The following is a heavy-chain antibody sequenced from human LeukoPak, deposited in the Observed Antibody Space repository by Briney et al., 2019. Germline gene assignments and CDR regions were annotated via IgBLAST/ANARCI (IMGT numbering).Heavy chain of an antibody. J-gene: IGHJ4*02. CDR3: ARGRKAAAGRGYLDY. D-gene: IGHD6-13*01. V-gene: IGHV4-34*01. Sequence: PSETLSLTCTVSADSIRVNYWRSIRQPPGKGLEWIGEINHSGSTNYNPSLKSRVTISVDTSKNQFSLKLSSVTDADTAVYYCARGRKAAAGRGYLDYWGQGTLVTVSS. CDR2: INHSGST. CDR1: ADSIRVNY.